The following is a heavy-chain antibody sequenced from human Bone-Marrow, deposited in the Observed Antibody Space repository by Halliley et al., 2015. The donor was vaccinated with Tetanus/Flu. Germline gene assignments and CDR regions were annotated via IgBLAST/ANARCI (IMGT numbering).Heavy chain of an antibody. V-gene: IGHV3-23*01. Sequence: SLRLSCAASGFTFSSYAMSWVRQAPGKGLEWVSGIYDVGSGTFYADSVRGRFTVPRDNSKNMVYLQMNSLGAEDTAVYYCAKGFGSGTFNELDYWGQGTLVTVSS. CDR1: GFTFSSYA. D-gene: IGHD3-10*01. J-gene: IGHJ4*02. CDR3: AKGFGSGTFNELDY. CDR2: IYDVGSGT.